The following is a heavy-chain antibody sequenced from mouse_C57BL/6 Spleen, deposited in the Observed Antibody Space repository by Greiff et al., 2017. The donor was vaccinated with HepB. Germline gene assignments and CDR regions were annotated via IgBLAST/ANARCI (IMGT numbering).Heavy chain of an antibody. J-gene: IGHJ2*01. V-gene: IGHV1-82*01. Sequence: QVQLQQSGPELVKPGASVKISCKASGYAFSSSWMNWVKQRPGKGLEWIGRIYPGDGDTNYNGKFKGKATLTADKSSSTAYMQLSSLTSEDSAVYFLARMGDDNYWGQGTTLTVSS. CDR2: IYPGDGDT. D-gene: IGHD2-2*01. CDR3: ARMGDDNY. CDR1: GYAFSSSW.